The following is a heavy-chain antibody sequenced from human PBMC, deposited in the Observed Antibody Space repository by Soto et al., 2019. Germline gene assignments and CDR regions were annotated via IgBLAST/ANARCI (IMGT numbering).Heavy chain of an antibody. CDR2: IYHSGST. D-gene: IGHD4-17*01. J-gene: IGHJ4*02. CDR1: GGSIRGGGYS. V-gene: IGHV4-30-2*01. CDR3: ARGMTTVTTLDY. Sequence: SETLSLTCAVSGGSIRGGGYSWSWIRQPPGKGLEWIGYIYHSGSTYYNPSLKSRVTISVDRAKKQFSLKLSSVTAADTAVYYCARGMTTVTTLDYWGQGTLVTVSS.